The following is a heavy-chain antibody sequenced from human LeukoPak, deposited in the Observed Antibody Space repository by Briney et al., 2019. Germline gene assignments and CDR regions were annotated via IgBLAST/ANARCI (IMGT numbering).Heavy chain of an antibody. V-gene: IGHV4-61*02. D-gene: IGHD5-24*01. Sequence: SETLSLTCTVSGGSISSGSYYWSWIRQPAGKGLEWIGRIYTSGSTNYNPSLKSRVTISLDTSRNQFSLKLSSVTAADTAVYYCARGRDGYKRFGYWGQGTLVTVSS. CDR1: GGSISSGSYY. CDR2: IYTSGST. J-gene: IGHJ4*02. CDR3: ARGRDGYKRFGY.